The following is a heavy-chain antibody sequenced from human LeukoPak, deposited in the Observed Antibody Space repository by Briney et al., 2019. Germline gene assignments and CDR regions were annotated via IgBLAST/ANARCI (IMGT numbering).Heavy chain of an antibody. D-gene: IGHD5-12*01. J-gene: IGHJ4*02. V-gene: IGHV3-33*06. Sequence: FLRLFCATSGFTFSSYGMHRVRQAPGKGLEWVAVIWYDGSNKYYADSVKGRFTISRDNSKNTLYLQMNSLRAEDTAVYYCAKDLRGYSGYDLLDYWGQGTLVTVSS. CDR1: GFTFSSYG. CDR2: IWYDGSNK. CDR3: AKDLRGYSGYDLLDY.